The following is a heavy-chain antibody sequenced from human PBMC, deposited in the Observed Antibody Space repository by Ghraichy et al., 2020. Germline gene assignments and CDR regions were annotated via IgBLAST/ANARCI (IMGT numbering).Heavy chain of an antibody. CDR1: GFSLSTSGVG. Sequence: SGPTLVKPTQTLTLTCTFSGFSLSTSGVGVGWIRQPPGKALEWLALIYWDDDKDYNPFLKSRLTITKDTSEKKVVLRMTNMDPVDTAAYYCGYWARGPDCSGARCYSGHYWGQGTLVTVSS. CDR3: GYWARGPDCSGARCYSGHY. CDR2: IYWDDDK. V-gene: IGHV2-5*02. D-gene: IGHD2-15*01. J-gene: IGHJ4*02.